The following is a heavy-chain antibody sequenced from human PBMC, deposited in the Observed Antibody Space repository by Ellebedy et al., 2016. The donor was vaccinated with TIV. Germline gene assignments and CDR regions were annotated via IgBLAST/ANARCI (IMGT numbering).Heavy chain of an antibody. J-gene: IGHJ4*02. CDR3: ARDTLVGVTDSYFDY. CDR2: IKQDGSKR. CDR1: GFTFSSYW. Sequence: PGGSLRLSCAASGFTFSSYWMSWVRQAPGKGLEWVANIKQDGSKRFYVDSVKGRITISRDNAKNSLYLQMNNLRAEGTAVYYCARDTLVGVTDSYFDYWGQGTLVTVSS. D-gene: IGHD1-26*01. V-gene: IGHV3-7*03.